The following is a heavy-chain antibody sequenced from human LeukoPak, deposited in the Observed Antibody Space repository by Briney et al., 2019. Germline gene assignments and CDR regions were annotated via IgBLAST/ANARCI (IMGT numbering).Heavy chain of an antibody. CDR2: ISSSSISI. CDR3: ARVYDVLTGGFDY. V-gene: IGHV3-21*01. CDR1: GFTFSSYA. Sequence: PGGSLRLSCAASGFTFSSYAMNWARQAPGKGLEWVSFISSSSISIYYGDSVQGRFTVSRDNARNLLYLEMNTLRAEDTAVYYCARVYDVLTGGFDYWGQGALVTVSS. J-gene: IGHJ4*02. D-gene: IGHD3-9*01.